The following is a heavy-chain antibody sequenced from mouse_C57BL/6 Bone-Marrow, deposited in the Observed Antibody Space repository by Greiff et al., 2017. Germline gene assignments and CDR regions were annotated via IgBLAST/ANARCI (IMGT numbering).Heavy chain of an antibody. CDR3: ARPFYYGSVYYFDY. CDR1: GYTFTSYG. CDR2: IYPRSGNT. Sequence: LQQSGAELARPGASVKLSCKASGYTFTSYGISWVKQRTGQGLEWIGEIYPRSGNTYYNEKFKGKATLTADKSSSTAYMELRSLTSEDSAVYFCARPFYYGSVYYFDYWGQGTTLTVSS. J-gene: IGHJ2*01. D-gene: IGHD1-1*01. V-gene: IGHV1-81*01.